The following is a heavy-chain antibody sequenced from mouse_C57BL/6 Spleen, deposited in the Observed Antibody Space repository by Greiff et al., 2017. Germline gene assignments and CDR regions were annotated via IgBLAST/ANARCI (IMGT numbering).Heavy chain of an antibody. V-gene: IGHV5-15*01. CDR2: ISNLAYSI. J-gene: IGHJ4*01. CDR1: GFTFSDYG. D-gene: IGHD2-5*01. CDR3: ARHETIVTMDY. Sequence: EVKLVESGGGLVQPGGSLKLSCAASGFTFSDYGMAWVRQAPRKGPEWVAFISNLAYSIYYADTVTGRFTISRENAKNTLYLEMSSLRSEDTAMYYCARHETIVTMDYWGQGTSVTVSS.